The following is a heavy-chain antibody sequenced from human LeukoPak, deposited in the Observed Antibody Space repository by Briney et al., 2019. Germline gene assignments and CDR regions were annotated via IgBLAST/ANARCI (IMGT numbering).Heavy chain of an antibody. CDR1: GYTFTSYG. CDR3: ARDINMGFWSGYYYLYYYYGMDV. J-gene: IGHJ6*02. Sequence: ASVKVSCKASGYTFTSYGISWVRQAPGQGLEWMGWISAYNGNTNYAQKHQGRVTMTTGTSTSTAYMELRSLRSDDTAVYYCARDINMGFWSGYYYLYYYYGMDVWGQGTTVTVSS. CDR2: ISAYNGNT. V-gene: IGHV1-18*01. D-gene: IGHD3-3*01.